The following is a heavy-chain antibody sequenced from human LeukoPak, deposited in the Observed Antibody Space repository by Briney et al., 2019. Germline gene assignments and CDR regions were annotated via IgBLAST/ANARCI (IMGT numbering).Heavy chain of an antibody. D-gene: IGHD3-10*01. J-gene: IGHJ4*02. CDR2: IYYSGST. CDR3: ARTTRGPYGSGRLYCGY. CDR1: GGSISSYY. V-gene: IGHV4-59*12. Sequence: SETLSLTCTVSGGSISSYYWSWIRQPPGKGLEWIGYIYYSGSTNYNPSLKSRVTISVDTSKKQFSLKLSSVTAADTAVYYCARTTRGPYGSGRLYCGYGPQGPLDTVSS.